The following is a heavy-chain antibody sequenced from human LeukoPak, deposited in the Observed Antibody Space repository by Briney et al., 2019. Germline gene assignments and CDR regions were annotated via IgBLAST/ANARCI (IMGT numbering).Heavy chain of an antibody. CDR1: GGSFSGYH. Sequence: SETLSLTCAVYGGSFSGYHWSWIRQPPGKGLEWIGEIIHSGSTNYNPSLKSRVTISVDTSKNQFSLKLSSVTAADTAVYYCARTPVVSLHFQHWGQGTLVTVSS. CDR2: IIHSGST. J-gene: IGHJ1*01. V-gene: IGHV4-34*12. D-gene: IGHD4-23*01. CDR3: ARTPVVSLHFQH.